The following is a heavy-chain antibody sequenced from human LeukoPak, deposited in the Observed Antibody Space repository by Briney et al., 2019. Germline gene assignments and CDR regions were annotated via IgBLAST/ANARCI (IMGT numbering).Heavy chain of an antibody. CDR3: ARDSTVTPFDY. D-gene: IGHD4-11*01. Sequence: ASVKVSCKASGYTFTGYYMHWVRQAPGQGLEWMGWINPNSGGTNYAQKFQGRVTMTRDTSISTAYMELSRLRADDSAVYYCARDSTVTPFDYWGQGTLVTVSS. V-gene: IGHV1-2*02. CDR1: GYTFTGYY. CDR2: INPNSGGT. J-gene: IGHJ4*02.